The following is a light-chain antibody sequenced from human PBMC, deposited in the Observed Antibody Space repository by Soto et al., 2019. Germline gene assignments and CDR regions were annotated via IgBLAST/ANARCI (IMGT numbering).Light chain of an antibody. CDR2: SAS. Sequence: EIELTQSPGTLSLSPGERATLSCRASQSVRSSYLAWYQQKPGQAPRLLIYSASSRATGIPDRFSGSGSGTDFTLTISRLEPEDFAVYYCQQYGSSPSTFGQGTKLEIK. CDR1: QSVRSSY. CDR3: QQYGSSPST. J-gene: IGKJ2*02. V-gene: IGKV3-20*01.